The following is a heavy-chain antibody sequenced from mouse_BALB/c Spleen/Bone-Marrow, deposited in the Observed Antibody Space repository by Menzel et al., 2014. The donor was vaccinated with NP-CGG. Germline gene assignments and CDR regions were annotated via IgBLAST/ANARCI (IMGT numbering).Heavy chain of an antibody. D-gene: IGHD1-1*01. CDR3: AREATYYAYFDY. Sequence: QVQLQQSGAELAKPGASVKMSCKASGYTFTSFTIQWIKQRPGQSLEWIGYINPTRGYTDYNQKFKDRTTLTADKSSSTTYMQLTSLTSEDSAVYYCAREATYYAYFDYWGQGTALAVSS. J-gene: IGHJ2*01. CDR1: GYTFTSFT. V-gene: IGHV1-4*02. CDR2: INPTRGYT.